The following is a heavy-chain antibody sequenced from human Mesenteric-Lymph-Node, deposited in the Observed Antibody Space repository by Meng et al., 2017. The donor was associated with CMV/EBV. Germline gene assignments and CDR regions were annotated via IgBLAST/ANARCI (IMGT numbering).Heavy chain of an antibody. D-gene: IGHD6-13*01. J-gene: IGHJ6*02. Sequence: GGSLRLSCAASGFAFSSAWMSWVRQAPGKGLEWIARVKSKTDGGTTDYAAPVKGRFTISRDDSKNTLYLQMNSLKTEDTAVYYCTTDWYSSSWYRVGNYGMDVWGQGTTVTVSS. V-gene: IGHV3-15*01. CDR2: VKSKTDGGTT. CDR1: GFAFSSAW. CDR3: TTDWYSSSWYRVGNYGMDV.